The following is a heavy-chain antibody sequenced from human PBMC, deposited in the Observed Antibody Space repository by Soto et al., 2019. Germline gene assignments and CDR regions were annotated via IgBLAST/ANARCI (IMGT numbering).Heavy chain of an antibody. V-gene: IGHV3-48*02. D-gene: IGHD3-22*01. CDR2: ISSSSSII. CDR1: GFTFSNYS. J-gene: IGHJ4*02. Sequence: GGSLRLSCAASGFTFSNYSMNWVRQAPGKGLEWVSYISSSSSIIYHAGSVKGRFTISRDNAKNSLYLQMNSLRDEDTAVYYCARDLRESSGYFFSVYWGQGTLVTVSS. CDR3: ARDLRESSGYFFSVY.